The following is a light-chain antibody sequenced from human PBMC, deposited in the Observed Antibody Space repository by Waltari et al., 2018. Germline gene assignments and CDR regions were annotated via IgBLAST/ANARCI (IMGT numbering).Light chain of an antibody. J-gene: IGKJ4*01. CDR1: RTSSSR. CDR3: QPYNSFSLT. Sequence: TSRASRTSSSRLVWWQQKQGKAPELLINNAANLESRVPSRCSGSRSATEFTITISSLQPDEFSTYYFQPYNSFSLTFGGGTKVEIK. V-gene: IGKV1-5*03. CDR2: NAA.